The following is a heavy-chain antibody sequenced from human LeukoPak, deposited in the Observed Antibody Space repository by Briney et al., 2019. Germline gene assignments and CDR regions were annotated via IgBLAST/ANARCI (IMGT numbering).Heavy chain of an antibody. V-gene: IGHV3-7*01. J-gene: IGHJ4*02. CDR2: IKQDGSEK. CDR1: GFTFSSYW. Sequence: PGGSLRLSCAASGFTFSSYWMGWVRQAPGKGLEWVANIKQDGSEKYYVDSVKGRFTISRDNAKTSLYLQMNSLRAEDTGVYYCARHLSGITGYTYGRGIDYWGQGTLVTVSS. CDR3: ARHLSGITGYTYGRGIDY. D-gene: IGHD5-18*01.